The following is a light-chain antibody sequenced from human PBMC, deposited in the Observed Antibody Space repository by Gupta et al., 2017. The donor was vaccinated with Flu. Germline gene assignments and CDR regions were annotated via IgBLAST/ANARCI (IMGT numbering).Light chain of an antibody. CDR2: KTS. J-gene: IGKJ1*01. V-gene: IGKV1-5*03. CDR1: QNINTH. Sequence: DVQMTQSPSILSASLGDRVTITCRASQNINTHLAWYQQKPGKAPKLLIYKTSALENGVPSRFSGDRCGTEFTLTINGRQSDDFATYYCQQYDSYSGGAFGQGTKV. CDR3: QQYDSYSGGA.